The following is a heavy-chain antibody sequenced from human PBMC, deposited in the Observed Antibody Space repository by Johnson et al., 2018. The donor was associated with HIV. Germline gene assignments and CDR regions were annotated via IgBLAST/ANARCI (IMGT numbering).Heavy chain of an antibody. CDR3: AKDCGRWLQSDAFDI. CDR1: GFTVSSNY. D-gene: IGHD5-24*01. CDR2: ISGSGGST. Sequence: EKLVESGGGLVQPGGSLRLSCAASGFTVSSNYMSWVRQAPGKGLEWVSAISGSGGSTYYADSVQGRFTISRDNSKNTLYLQMNSLRAEDTAVYYCAKDCGRWLQSDAFDIWGQGTMVTVSS. V-gene: IGHV3-23*04. J-gene: IGHJ3*02.